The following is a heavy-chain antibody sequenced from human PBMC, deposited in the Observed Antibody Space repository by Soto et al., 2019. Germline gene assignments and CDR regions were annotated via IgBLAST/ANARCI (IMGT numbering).Heavy chain of an antibody. D-gene: IGHD2-15*01. Sequence: LLQLRRPCPSPALSMVGPSVVTTGAGSASPQGRGWSGLGKINHSGSTNYNPSLKSRVTISVDTSKNQFSLKLSSVTAADTAVYYCARAPSDCSGGSCYYYFDYWGQGTLVTVSS. CDR1: VGPSVVTT. CDR2: INHSGST. J-gene: IGHJ4*02. V-gene: IGHV4-34*01. CDR3: ARAPSDCSGGSCYYYFDY.